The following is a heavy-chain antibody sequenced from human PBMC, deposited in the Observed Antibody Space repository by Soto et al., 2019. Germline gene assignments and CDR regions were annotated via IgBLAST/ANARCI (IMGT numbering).Heavy chain of an antibody. Sequence: QVQLMQSGAEVKKPGASVKVSCKASGDTFTDYYIHWVRQAPGQGLEWMGTVNPSGGHTTYAQHFLGSVTMTRGTSTSPLDVELTRLTSDDTAIYYCARGGHVVVVTAALDYWGQGTLVTVSS. J-gene: IGHJ4*02. CDR3: ARGGHVVVVTAALDY. V-gene: IGHV1-46*01. CDR2: VNPSGGHT. CDR1: GDTFTDYY. D-gene: IGHD2-21*02.